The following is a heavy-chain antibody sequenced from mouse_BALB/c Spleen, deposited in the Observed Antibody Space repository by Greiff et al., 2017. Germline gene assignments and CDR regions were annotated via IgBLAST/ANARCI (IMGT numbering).Heavy chain of an antibody. J-gene: IGHJ2*01. V-gene: IGHV5-6-5*01. CDR1: GFTFSSYA. D-gene: IGHD1-2*01. Sequence: DVMLVESGGGLVKPGGSLKLSCAASGFTFSSYAMSWVRQTPEKRLEWVASISSGGSTYYPDSVKGRFTISRDNARNILYLQMSSLRSEDTAMYYCARDTTAFFDYWGQGTTLTVSS. CDR2: ISSGGST. CDR3: ARDTTAFFDY.